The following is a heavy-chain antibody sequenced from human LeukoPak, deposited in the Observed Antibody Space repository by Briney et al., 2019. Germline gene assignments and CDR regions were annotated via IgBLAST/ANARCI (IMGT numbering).Heavy chain of an antibody. CDR1: GFTFDDYS. J-gene: IGHJ4*02. V-gene: IGHV3-43*02. CDR3: AKDGYYDNSGYS. CDR2: MSGDSTII. Sequence: GGSLRLSCAVSGFTFDDYSMHWVRQAPGKGLEWVSLMSGDSTIIDYADSVKGRFTIPRDNRKNSLYLHMNSLRIEDAALYYCAKDGYYDNSGYSWGQGTLVTVSS. D-gene: IGHD3-22*01.